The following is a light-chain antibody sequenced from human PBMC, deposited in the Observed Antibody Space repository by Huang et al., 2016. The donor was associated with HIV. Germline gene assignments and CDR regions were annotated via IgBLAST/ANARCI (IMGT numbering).Light chain of an antibody. CDR2: GAS. CDR1: QGVSGN. J-gene: IGKJ3*01. CDR3: QQYNDWPIT. V-gene: IGKV3-15*01. Sequence: IVLTQSPATLSVSPVERATLSCRASQGVSGNLAWYQQKPGQAPRRRIFGASTRATGVPAKFRGSGSGTEFTLTITSLQSEDFAIYYCQQYNDWPITFGPGTKVDMK.